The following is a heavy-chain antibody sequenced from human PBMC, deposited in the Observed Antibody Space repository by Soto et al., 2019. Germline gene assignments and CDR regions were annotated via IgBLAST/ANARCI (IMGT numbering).Heavy chain of an antibody. Sequence: ETLSLTCTVSGGSISSYYWSWIRQPPGKGLEWIGYIYYSGSTNYNPSLKSRVTISVDTSKNQFSLKLSSVTAADTAVYYCARDRRDDILTGQASYYYYYGMDVWGQGTTVTVSS. CDR3: ARDRRDDILTGQASYYYYYGMDV. V-gene: IGHV4-59*01. CDR2: IYYSGST. J-gene: IGHJ6*02. D-gene: IGHD3-9*01. CDR1: GGSISSYY.